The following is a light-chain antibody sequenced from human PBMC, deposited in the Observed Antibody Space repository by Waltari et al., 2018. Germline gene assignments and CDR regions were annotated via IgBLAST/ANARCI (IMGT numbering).Light chain of an antibody. CDR3: QHYNNWPHWT. J-gene: IGKJ1*01. Sequence: IVMTQSPATMSVSPGERATLSCRASQSVSSNLAWYQQKRGQAPRLRIYGASTRAAGIPARFSGSGSGTEFTLTISSLQSEDFAVYYCQHYNNWPHWTFGQGTKVEIK. V-gene: IGKV3-15*01. CDR1: QSVSSN. CDR2: GAS.